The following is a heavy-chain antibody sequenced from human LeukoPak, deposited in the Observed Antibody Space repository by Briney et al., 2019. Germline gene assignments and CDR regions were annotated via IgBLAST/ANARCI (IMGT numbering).Heavy chain of an antibody. V-gene: IGHV1-69*01. J-gene: IGHJ3*02. CDR2: IIPIFGTA. Sequence: XSSYXXSWVRQAPGQGLEWMGGIIPIFGTANYAQKFQGRVTITADESTSTAYMELSSLRSEDTAVYYCASGGRPKAFDIWGQGTMVTVSS. D-gene: IGHD3-16*01. CDR1: XSSYX. CDR3: ASGGRPKAFDI.